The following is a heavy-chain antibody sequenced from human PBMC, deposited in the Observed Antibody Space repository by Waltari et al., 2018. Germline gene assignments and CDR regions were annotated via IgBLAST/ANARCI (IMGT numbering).Heavy chain of an antibody. CDR3: ARAIGYFDY. J-gene: IGHJ4*02. CDR1: GFTFSSYG. Sequence: QVQLVESGGGVVQPGRSLRLSCAASGFTFSSYGMHWVRQAPGKGLEWVAVIWYDGSNKYYADAVKGRFTISRDNSKNTLYLQMNSLRAEDTAVYYCARAIGYFDYWGQGTLVTVSS. V-gene: IGHV3-33*01. CDR2: IWYDGSNK.